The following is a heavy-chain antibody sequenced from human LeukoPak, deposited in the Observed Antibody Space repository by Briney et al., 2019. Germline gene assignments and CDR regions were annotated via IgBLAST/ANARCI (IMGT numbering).Heavy chain of an antibody. V-gene: IGHV3-23*01. D-gene: IGHD6-19*01. CDR2: IGGSGDKT. CDR3: VRRGDASSGWGDHDF. CDR1: GFTFSSYA. Sequence: GGSLRLSCAASGFTFSSYAMRWVRQAPGKGLEWVSAIGGSGDKTFYADSVKGWFTISRDNSKNMVHLQMDSLTGEDTALYYCVRRGDASSGWGDHDFWGQGALVTVSS. J-gene: IGHJ4*02.